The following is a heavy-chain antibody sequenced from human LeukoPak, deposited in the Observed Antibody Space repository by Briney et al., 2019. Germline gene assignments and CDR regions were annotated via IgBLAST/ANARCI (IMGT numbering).Heavy chain of an antibody. V-gene: IGHV4-59*11. D-gene: IGHD3-16*01. CDR3: ARFGVDYDMDV. CDR2: IHYSGKA. Sequence: PSETLSLTCTVSGGSISGHSWTWVRQPPGEGLEWIGQIHYSGKADYNPSLRSRITTSVDTSKNQMSLKVTSVTAADTAVYYCARFGVDYDMDVWGQGTTVTVS. J-gene: IGHJ6*02. CDR1: GGSISGHS.